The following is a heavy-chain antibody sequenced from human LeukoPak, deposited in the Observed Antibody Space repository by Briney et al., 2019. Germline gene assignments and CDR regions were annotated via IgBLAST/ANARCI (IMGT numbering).Heavy chain of an antibody. CDR1: GFRFSSQW. Sequence: QAGGSLRLSCAASGFRFSSQWMSWVRQAPGKGLEWVAIVNQGGTGKYYVDSVKGRFTISRDNAENSLYLQMNSLRAEDTAVYYCARVLVGAFLEIDYWGQGTLVTVSS. CDR3: ARVLVGAFLEIDY. CDR2: VNQGGTGK. V-gene: IGHV3-7*01. J-gene: IGHJ4*02. D-gene: IGHD1-26*01.